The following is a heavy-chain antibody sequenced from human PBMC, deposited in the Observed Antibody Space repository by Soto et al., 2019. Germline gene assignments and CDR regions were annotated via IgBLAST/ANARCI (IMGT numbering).Heavy chain of an antibody. J-gene: IGHJ5*02. CDR3: AKIPQYDYVWGSYRYTVAFVA. V-gene: IGHV3-23*01. CDR2: ISGSGGST. Sequence: EVQLLESGGGLVQPGGSLRLSCAASGFTFSSYAMSWVRQAPGKGLEWVSAISGSGGSTYYADSVKGRFTISRDNSNNTLYLQMNSLRAEDTAVYYCAKIPQYDYVWGSYRYTVAFVAWGQGTLVTVSS. CDR1: GFTFSSYA. D-gene: IGHD3-16*02.